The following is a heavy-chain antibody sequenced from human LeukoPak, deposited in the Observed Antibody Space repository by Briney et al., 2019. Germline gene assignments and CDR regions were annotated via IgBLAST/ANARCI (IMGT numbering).Heavy chain of an antibody. CDR3: ARGILGFDP. D-gene: IGHD2/OR15-2a*01. V-gene: IGHV4-38-2*02. J-gene: IGHJ5*02. CDR1: GYSISSGYY. Sequence: SETLSLTCTVSGYSISSGYYWGWIRQPPGKGLEWIGSIYYSGSTYYNPSLKSRVTISVDTSKNQFSLKLSSVTAADTAVYYCARGILGFDPWGQGTLVTVSS. CDR2: IYYSGST.